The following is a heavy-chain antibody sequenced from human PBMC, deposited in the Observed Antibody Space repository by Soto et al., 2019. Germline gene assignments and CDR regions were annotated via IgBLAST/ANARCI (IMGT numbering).Heavy chain of an antibody. J-gene: IGHJ3*02. CDR1: GGSFSGYY. CDR3: ARGYYDFWSGYPTLPPAVAFDI. V-gene: IGHV4-34*01. Sequence: SETLSLTCAVYGGSFSGYYWSWIRQPPGKGLEWIGDINHSGSTNHNPSLKSRVTISVDTSKNQFSLKLSSVTAADTAVYYCARGYYDFWSGYPTLPPAVAFDIWGQGTMVTVSS. CDR2: INHSGST. D-gene: IGHD3-3*01.